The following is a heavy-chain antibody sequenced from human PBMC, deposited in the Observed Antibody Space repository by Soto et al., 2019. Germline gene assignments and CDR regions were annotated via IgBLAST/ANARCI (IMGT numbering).Heavy chain of an antibody. CDR2: IYSGGYT. J-gene: IGHJ4*02. Sequence: EVQLVESGGGLIQPGGSLRLSCAVSGFTVSNNYMSWVRQAPGKGLEGVSVIYSGGYTAYGDSVKGRFTISRDNSKNTPFPTKNSPGAGPPAGFSCGARPGGGGYWGQGTLVTVSS. CDR1: GFTVSNNY. D-gene: IGHD3-10*01. V-gene: IGHV3-53*01. CDR3: GARPGGGGY.